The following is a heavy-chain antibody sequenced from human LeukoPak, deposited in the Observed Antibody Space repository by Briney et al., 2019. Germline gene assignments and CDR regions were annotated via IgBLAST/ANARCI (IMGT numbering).Heavy chain of an antibody. V-gene: IGHV3-74*01. Sequence: GGSLRLSCAASGFTFSSYWMHWVRQAPGKGLVWVSRIKSDGGSTRYADSVKGRFTISRDNAKNTLYLQMNSLRAEDTAVYYCARGRAYYDFWSGYYNWFDPWGQGTPVTVSS. CDR2: IKSDGGST. D-gene: IGHD3-3*01. J-gene: IGHJ5*02. CDR1: GFTFSSYW. CDR3: ARGRAYYDFWSGYYNWFDP.